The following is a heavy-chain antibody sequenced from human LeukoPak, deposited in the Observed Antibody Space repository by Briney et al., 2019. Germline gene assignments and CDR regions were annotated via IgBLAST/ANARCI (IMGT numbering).Heavy chain of an antibody. CDR1: GFTFSNYA. CDR3: AKEVGYYYYYMDV. D-gene: IGHD2-15*01. Sequence: GGSLRLSCAASGFTFSNYAMSWVRQAPGKGLEWVSVISGSGGTTYYADSVKGRFTISRDNSKNTLYLQMNSLRAEDTAVYYCAKEVGYYYYYMDVWGKGTTVTISS. CDR2: ISGSGGTT. J-gene: IGHJ6*03. V-gene: IGHV3-23*01.